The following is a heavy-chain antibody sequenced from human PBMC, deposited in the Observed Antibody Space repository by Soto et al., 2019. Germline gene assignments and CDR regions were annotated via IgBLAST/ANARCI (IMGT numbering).Heavy chain of an antibody. CDR1: GFTFHEYA. CDR3: TKGGYDLIYYFGMDI. J-gene: IGHJ6*02. D-gene: IGHD5-12*01. Sequence: EVQLIESGGGWVQPGTSLRVSCAASGFTFHEYALHWVPQAPGKGLEWVSGISSDGDTIAYADSVQGRFTVFRANAKNSLYLQMNSLRAEDTALYYCTKGGYDLIYYFGMDIWGQGATVTVSS. CDR2: ISSDGDTI. V-gene: IGHV3-9*01.